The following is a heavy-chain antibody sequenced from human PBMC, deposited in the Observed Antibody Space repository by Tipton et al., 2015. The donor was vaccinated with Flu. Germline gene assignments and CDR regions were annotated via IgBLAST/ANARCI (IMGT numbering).Heavy chain of an antibody. CDR1: GFTVSSKY. CDR2: IYRGGTT. Sequence: SLRLSCAASGFTVSSKYMGWVRQAPGKGLQWVSVIYRGGTTHVADSVKGRCTISRDNSKNTLYLQWNSLTTEDTAVYYCATLGNSGTDGFDIWGQGTMVTISS. J-gene: IGHJ3*02. V-gene: IGHV3-66*02. D-gene: IGHD5-12*01. CDR3: ATLGNSGTDGFDI.